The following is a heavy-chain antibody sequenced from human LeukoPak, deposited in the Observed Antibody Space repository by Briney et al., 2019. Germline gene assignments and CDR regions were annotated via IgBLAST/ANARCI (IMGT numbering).Heavy chain of an antibody. CDR1: GYSISSGYY. Sequence: SETLSLTCTVSGYSISSGYYWGWIRQPPGKGLEWIGSIYHSGSTYYNPSLKSRVTISVDTSKNQFSLKLSSVTAADTAVYYCARGGGNGSGPHGAFDIWGQGTMVTVSS. CDR2: IYHSGST. V-gene: IGHV4-38-2*02. D-gene: IGHD3-10*01. J-gene: IGHJ3*02. CDR3: ARGGGNGSGPHGAFDI.